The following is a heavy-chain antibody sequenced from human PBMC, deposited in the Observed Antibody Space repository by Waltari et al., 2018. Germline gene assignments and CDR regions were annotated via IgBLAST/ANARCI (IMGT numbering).Heavy chain of an antibody. CDR2: IYYNGGT. Sequence: QPQLQESGPGLVKPSETLPLTCTVSGASISSSAYYWGWIRKTPGKGLEWIGIIYYNGGTYYNPSLKRGVTIAVDASKSQVSLRLNSVTAAGTAVYYCGSSPSRGTEWRSPIDYWGQGALVTVSA. V-gene: IGHV4-39*01. CDR1: GASISSSAYY. CDR3: GSSPSRGTEWRSPIDY. J-gene: IGHJ4*01. D-gene: IGHD3-10*01.